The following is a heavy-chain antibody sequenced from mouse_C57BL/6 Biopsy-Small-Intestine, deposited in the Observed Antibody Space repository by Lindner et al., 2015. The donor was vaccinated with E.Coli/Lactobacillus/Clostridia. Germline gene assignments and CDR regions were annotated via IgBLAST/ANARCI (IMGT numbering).Heavy chain of an antibody. CDR1: GYTFTNYW. J-gene: IGHJ4*01. V-gene: IGHV1-63*01. D-gene: IGHD2-2*01. CDR2: IYPGGGYT. Sequence: VQLQESGAELVRPGTSVKMSCKASGYTFTNYWIGWAKQRPGRGLEWIGGIYPGGGYTNYNEKFKGKATLTADKSSSTAYMQFSSLTSEDSATYYCARRLWLLNYAMDYWGQGTSVTVSS. CDR3: ARRLWLLNYAMDY.